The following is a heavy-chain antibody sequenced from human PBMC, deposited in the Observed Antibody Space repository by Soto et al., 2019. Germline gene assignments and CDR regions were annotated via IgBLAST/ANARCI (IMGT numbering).Heavy chain of an antibody. CDR2: INPNSGGT. Sequence: GASVKVSCKASGYTFTGYYMHWVRQAPGQGLEWMGWINPNSGGTNYAQKFQGRVTMTRDTSISTAYMELSRLRSDDTVVYYCARNLRIQRAHDSSGCYVYWGQGTLVTVSS. CDR3: ARNLRIQRAHDSSGCYVY. V-gene: IGHV1-2*02. D-gene: IGHD3-22*01. CDR1: GYTFTGYY. J-gene: IGHJ4*02.